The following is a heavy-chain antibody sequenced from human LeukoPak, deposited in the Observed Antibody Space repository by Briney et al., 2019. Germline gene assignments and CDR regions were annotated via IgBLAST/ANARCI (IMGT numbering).Heavy chain of an antibody. CDR1: GGSISSYY. D-gene: IGHD3-16*02. CDR3: ARRGLYVWGSYRDEDAFDI. CDR2: IYYSGST. V-gene: IGHV4-59*08. Sequence: PSETLSLTCTVSGGSISSYYWSWIRQPPGKGLEWIGYIYYSGSTNYNPSLKSRVTISVDTSKNQFSLKLSSVTAADTAVYYCARRGLYVWGSYRDEDAFDIWGQGTMVTVSS. J-gene: IGHJ3*02.